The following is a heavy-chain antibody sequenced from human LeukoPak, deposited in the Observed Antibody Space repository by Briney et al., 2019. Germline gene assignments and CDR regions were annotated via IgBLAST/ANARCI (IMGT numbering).Heavy chain of an antibody. V-gene: IGHV3-30*18. J-gene: IGHJ4*02. CDR3: AKVAGSSGRYSRGFDY. D-gene: IGHD6-19*01. CDR1: GFTFSIYG. CDR2: ISYDGSNK. Sequence: GGSLRLSCAASGFTFSIYGMHWVRQAPGKGLEWVAVISYDGSNKYYADSVKGRVTISRDNSKNTLYLQMNSLRVDDTAVYYCAKVAGSSGRYSRGFDYWGQGTLVTVSS.